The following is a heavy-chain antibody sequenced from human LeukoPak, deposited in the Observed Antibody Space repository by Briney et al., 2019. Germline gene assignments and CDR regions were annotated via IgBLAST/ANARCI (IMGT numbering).Heavy chain of an antibody. CDR3: ARVFYRFGVVTGWFDP. Sequence: GGSLRLSCAASGFTFSSYTMHWVRQAPGKGLEWVAVISYDGSNKYYADSVKGRFTISRDTSKNTLYLQMNSLRAEDTAVYSCARVFYRFGVVTGWFDPWGQGTLVTVSS. J-gene: IGHJ5*02. V-gene: IGHV3-30*01. D-gene: IGHD3-3*01. CDR2: ISYDGSNK. CDR1: GFTFSSYT.